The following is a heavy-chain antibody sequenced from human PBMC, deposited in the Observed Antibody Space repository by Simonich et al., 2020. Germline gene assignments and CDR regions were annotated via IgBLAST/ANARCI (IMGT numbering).Heavy chain of an antibody. D-gene: IGHD1-1*01. CDR1: GFTVSSNY. Sequence: EVQLVESGGGLIQPGGSLRLSCAASGFTVSSNYMSWVRRAPGKGVEWVSVIYSGGSTYYADSVKGRFTISRDNSKNTLYLQINSLRAEDTAVYYCARWTATGYYFDYWGQGTLVTVSS. V-gene: IGHV3-53*01. CDR3: ARWTATGYYFDY. J-gene: IGHJ4*02. CDR2: IYSGGST.